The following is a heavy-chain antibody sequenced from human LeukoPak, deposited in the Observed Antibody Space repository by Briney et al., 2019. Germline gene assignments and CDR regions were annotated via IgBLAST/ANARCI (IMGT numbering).Heavy chain of an antibody. CDR2: IYYSGST. V-gene: IGHV4-59*08. CDR3: ARVVIAAAGYPPEYFDL. D-gene: IGHD6-13*01. J-gene: IGHJ2*01. Sequence: SETLSLTCTVSGGSISSYYWSWIRQPPGKGLEWIGYIYYSGSTNYNPSLKSRVTISVDTSKNQFSLKLSSVTAPDTAVYYCARVVIAAAGYPPEYFDLWGRGTLVTVSS. CDR1: GGSISSYY.